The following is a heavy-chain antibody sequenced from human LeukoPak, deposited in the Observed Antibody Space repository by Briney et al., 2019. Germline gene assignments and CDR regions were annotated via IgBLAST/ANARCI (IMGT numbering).Heavy chain of an antibody. CDR1: GGTFSSYA. CDR2: IIPIFGTA. V-gene: IGHV1-69*13. Sequence: SVTVSCKASGGTFSSYAISWVRQAPGQGLEWMGGIIPIFGTANYAQKFQGRVTITADESTSTAYMELSSLRSEDTAVYYCATLPPDCSSTSCHYYYYYGMDVWGQGTTVTVSS. CDR3: ATLPPDCSSTSCHYYYYYGMDV. J-gene: IGHJ6*02. D-gene: IGHD2-2*01.